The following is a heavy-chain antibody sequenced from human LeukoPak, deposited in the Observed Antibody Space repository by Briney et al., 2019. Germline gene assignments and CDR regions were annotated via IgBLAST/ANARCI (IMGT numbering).Heavy chain of an antibody. V-gene: IGHV1-69*13. J-gene: IGHJ6*03. Sequence: SVKVSCKASGGTFSSYAISWVRQAPGQGLEWMGGIIPIFGTANYAQKFQGRVTITADESTSTAYMELSSLRSEDTAVYYCATVVIGDYYYYYMDVWGKGATVTVSS. CDR2: IIPIFGTA. CDR3: ATVVIGDYYYYYMDV. D-gene: IGHD2-21*01. CDR1: GGTFSSYA.